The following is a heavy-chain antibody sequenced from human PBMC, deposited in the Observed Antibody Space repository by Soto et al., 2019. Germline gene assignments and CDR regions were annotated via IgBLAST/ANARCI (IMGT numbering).Heavy chain of an antibody. V-gene: IGHV4-31*03. CDR3: ARGRPITAMANRINYGMDV. J-gene: IGHJ6*02. CDR2: IYYSGST. Sequence: QVQLQESGPGLVKPSQTLSLTCTVSGGSISSGGYYWSWIRQHPGKGLEWIGYIYYSGSTYYNPSLKSRITISVDTSKNQFSLKLSSVTAADTAVYYCARGRPITAMANRINYGMDVWGQGTTVTVSS. CDR1: GGSISSGGYY. D-gene: IGHD5-18*01.